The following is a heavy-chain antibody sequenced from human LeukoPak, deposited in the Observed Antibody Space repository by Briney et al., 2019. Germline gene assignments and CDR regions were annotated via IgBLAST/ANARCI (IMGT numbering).Heavy chain of an antibody. CDR3: ARGGGGADIVVVPAAGFDY. V-gene: IGHV4-34*01. Sequence: PSETLSLTCAVSGGSFSGYYWSWIRQPPGKGLEWIGEINHSGSTNYNPSLKSRVTISVDTSKNQFSLKLSSVTAADTAVYYCARGGGGADIVVVPAAGFDYWGQGTLVTVSS. CDR2: INHSGST. CDR1: GGSFSGYY. J-gene: IGHJ4*02. D-gene: IGHD2-2*01.